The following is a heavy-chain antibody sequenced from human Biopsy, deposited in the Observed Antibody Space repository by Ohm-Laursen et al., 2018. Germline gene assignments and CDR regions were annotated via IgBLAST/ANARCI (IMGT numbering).Heavy chain of an antibody. CDR3: ARAGVGSDGTDSYYYGMDV. V-gene: IGHV1-46*01. J-gene: IGHJ6*02. D-gene: IGHD5-24*01. CDR2: ISPSGATT. Sequence: SVKVSCKPSGNTFATYHIHWVRQAPGQGLEWMGVISPSGATTSFSQKFQGRITMARDTSTGTVYMDLNSLGSEDTAVYYCARAGVGSDGTDSYYYGMDVWGPGTTVTVSS. CDR1: GNTFATYH.